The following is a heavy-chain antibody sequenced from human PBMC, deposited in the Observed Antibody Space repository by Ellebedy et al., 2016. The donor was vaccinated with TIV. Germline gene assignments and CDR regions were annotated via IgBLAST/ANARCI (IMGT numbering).Heavy chain of an antibody. D-gene: IGHD4-23*01. CDR2: IKQDGSEK. CDR3: ERNYGGEY. CDR1: GFTSSSYW. Sequence: GESLKISCAAAGFTSSSYWSSWLRHAPGKGLEWLANIKQDGSEKYYVDSVKGRFTISRDNAKNTLYLQMNSLRAEETAVYYCERNYGGEYWGKGTLVTVSS. J-gene: IGHJ4*02. V-gene: IGHV3-7*04.